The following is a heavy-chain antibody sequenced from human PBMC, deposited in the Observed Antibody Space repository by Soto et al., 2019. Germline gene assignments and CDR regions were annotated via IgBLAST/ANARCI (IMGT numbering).Heavy chain of an antibody. CDR1: GYTFTDYY. D-gene: IGHD2-15*01. Sequence: QVRLVQSGAEVKNPGASVKVSCKASGYTFTDYYMHWVRQAPGQGLEWMGWLNPNSGGTEYAQKFQGRVTMTRDTSISTAYMEMRSLTSGDTAVYYCARVAGDCSGGSCYSDYYYYGMDVWGQGTTVTVSS. CDR3: ARVAGDCSGGSCYSDYYYYGMDV. CDR2: LNPNSGGT. J-gene: IGHJ6*02. V-gene: IGHV1-2*02.